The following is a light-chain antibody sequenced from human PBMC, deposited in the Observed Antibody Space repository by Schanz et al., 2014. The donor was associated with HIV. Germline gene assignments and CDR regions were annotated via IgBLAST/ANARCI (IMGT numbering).Light chain of an antibody. CDR1: SSDLGRLNC. Sequence: QSALTQPASVSGSPGQSISISCTGTSSDLGRLNCVSWYQQHPGKAPKVLIHGDNNRPSGVSHRFSASKSGITASLTISGLQAEDEADYYCSSYTSSSTLVFGGGTKLTVL. CDR2: GDN. CDR3: SSYTSSSTLV. J-gene: IGLJ2*01. V-gene: IGLV2-14*01.